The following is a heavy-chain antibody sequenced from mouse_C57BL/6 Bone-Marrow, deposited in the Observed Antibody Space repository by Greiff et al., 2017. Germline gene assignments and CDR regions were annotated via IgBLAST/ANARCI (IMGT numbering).Heavy chain of an antibody. CDR3: AMSYDYFDY. Sequence: EVQLQQSGAELVKPGASVKLSCTASGFNINDYYMHWVKQRTEQGLAWMGRIDTEDGETKYAPKFQVKATITADTSSNPAYQQLSSLTSEDTAVYYWAMSYDYFDYGGQGTTLTVSS. CDR1: GFNINDYY. J-gene: IGHJ2*01. D-gene: IGHD2-3*01. CDR2: IDTEDGET. V-gene: IGHV14-2*01.